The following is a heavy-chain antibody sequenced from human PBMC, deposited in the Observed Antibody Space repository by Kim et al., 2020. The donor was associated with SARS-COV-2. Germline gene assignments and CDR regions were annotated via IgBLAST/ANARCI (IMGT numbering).Heavy chain of an antibody. J-gene: IGHJ4*02. V-gene: IGHV3-48*02. Sequence: ADSVKCRFTSSRDNAKNSLYLQMNSLRDEDTAVYYCARNAHIAVAGNFDYWGQGTLVTVSS. CDR3: ARNAHIAVAGNFDY. D-gene: IGHD6-19*01.